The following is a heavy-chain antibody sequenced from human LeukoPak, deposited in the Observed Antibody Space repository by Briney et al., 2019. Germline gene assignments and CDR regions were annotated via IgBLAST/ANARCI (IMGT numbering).Heavy chain of an antibody. D-gene: IGHD3-22*01. CDR1: GGSIKSYY. CDR2: IYYSGST. CDR3: ARQFYDSSGYYFSGYYFDY. V-gene: IGHV4-59*08. Sequence: SETLSLTCTVSGGSIKSYYWSWIRPPPGKRLEWIGYIYYSGSTNYNPSLKSRVTISVDTSKNRFSLKLSSVTAADTAVYYCARQFYDSSGYYFSGYYFDYWGQGTLVTVSS. J-gene: IGHJ4*02.